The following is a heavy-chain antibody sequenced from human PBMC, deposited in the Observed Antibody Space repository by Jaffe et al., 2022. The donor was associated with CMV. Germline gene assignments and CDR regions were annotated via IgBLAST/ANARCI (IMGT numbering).Heavy chain of an antibody. CDR1: GYSFTKYW. Sequence: EVQLVQSGAKVREPEESLRISCRTSGYSFTKYWISWVRQMPGKGLEWMGNIDPTNSYTNYCPSFQGHITISVDKSTATAYLQWGSLRASDTAMYYCARQALKESGGGDLDIWGQGTMVTVSS. CDR2: IDPTNSYT. J-gene: IGHJ3*02. CDR3: ARQALKESGGGDLDI. V-gene: IGHV5-10-1*03. D-gene: IGHD2-8*02.